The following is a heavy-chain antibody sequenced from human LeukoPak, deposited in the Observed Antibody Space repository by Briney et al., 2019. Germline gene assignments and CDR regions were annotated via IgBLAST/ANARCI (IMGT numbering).Heavy chain of an antibody. D-gene: IGHD3-3*01. Sequence: PSETLSLTCTVSGGSISSSSYYWGWIRQPPGKGLEWIGSIYYSGSTYYNPSLKSRVTISVDTSKNQFSLKLSSVTAADTAVYYCARDGGHAWGQGTLVTVSS. V-gene: IGHV4-39*07. CDR1: GGSISSSSYY. CDR2: IYYSGST. J-gene: IGHJ4*02. CDR3: ARDGGHA.